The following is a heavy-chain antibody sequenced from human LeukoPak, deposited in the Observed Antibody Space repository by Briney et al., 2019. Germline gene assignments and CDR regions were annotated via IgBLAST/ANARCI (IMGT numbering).Heavy chain of an antibody. Sequence: SVKVSCKASGGTFSSYTISWVRQAPGQGLEWMGRIIPILGIANYAQKFQGRVTITADKSTSTAYMELSSLRPEDTAVYYCARQVVPAANDYWGQGTLVTVSS. V-gene: IGHV1-69*02. D-gene: IGHD2-2*01. J-gene: IGHJ4*02. CDR2: IIPILGIA. CDR1: GGTFSSYT. CDR3: ARQVVPAANDY.